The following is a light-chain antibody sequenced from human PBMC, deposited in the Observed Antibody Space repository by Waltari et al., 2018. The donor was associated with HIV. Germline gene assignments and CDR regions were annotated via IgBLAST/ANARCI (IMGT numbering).Light chain of an antibody. CDR3: QHRSSWPLT. V-gene: IGKV3-11*01. J-gene: IGKJ4*01. Sequence: TVLTQSPATLSLFPGEGATLSCRASLSVSTYIAWYQQKPGQAPRLLIYNASNRATGIPARFSGSGSGTDFTLTISSLELEDFAVYYCQHRSSWPLTFGGGTKVEIK. CDR1: LSVSTY. CDR2: NAS.